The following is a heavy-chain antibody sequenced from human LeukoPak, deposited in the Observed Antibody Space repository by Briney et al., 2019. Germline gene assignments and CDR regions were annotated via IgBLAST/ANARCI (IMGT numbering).Heavy chain of an antibody. J-gene: IGHJ4*02. Sequence: GGSLRLSCGASGFDFSASDMHWVRQAPGKGLEWVGRIRSKPNNYATAVIVSVRGRFTIARDDSKNTAYLQMNNVQTEDTALYYCARGYDYVGNIDSWGQGTLVIVSS. CDR2: IRSKPNNYAT. CDR3: ARGYDYVGNIDS. D-gene: IGHD3-16*01. V-gene: IGHV3-73*01. CDR1: GFDFSASD.